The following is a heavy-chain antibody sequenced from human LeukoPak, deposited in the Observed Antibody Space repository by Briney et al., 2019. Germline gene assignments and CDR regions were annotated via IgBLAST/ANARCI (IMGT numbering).Heavy chain of an antibody. CDR1: GYTFTGYY. Sequence: ASVKVSCKASGYTFTGYYMHWVRQAPGQGLEWMGWINPNSGGTNYAQKFQGWVTMTRDTSISTAYMELSRLRSDDTAVYYCARGPYSHPLYGPGSYLRYYFDYWGQGTLVTVSS. V-gene: IGHV1-2*04. CDR3: ARGPYSHPLYGPGSYLRYYFDY. J-gene: IGHJ4*02. CDR2: INPNSGGT. D-gene: IGHD3-10*01.